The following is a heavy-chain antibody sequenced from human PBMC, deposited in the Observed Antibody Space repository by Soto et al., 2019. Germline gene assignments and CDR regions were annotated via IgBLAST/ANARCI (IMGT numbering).Heavy chain of an antibody. V-gene: IGHV3-21*01. D-gene: IGHD2-2*01. CDR2: ISSSSSYI. CDR1: GFTFSSYS. Sequence: GESLKISCAASGFTFSSYSMNWVRQAPGKGLEWVSSISSSSSYIYYADSVKGRFTISRDNAKNSLYLQMNSLRAEDTAVYYCARGVVPAATPLDYWGQGTLVTVSS. J-gene: IGHJ4*02. CDR3: ARGVVPAATPLDY.